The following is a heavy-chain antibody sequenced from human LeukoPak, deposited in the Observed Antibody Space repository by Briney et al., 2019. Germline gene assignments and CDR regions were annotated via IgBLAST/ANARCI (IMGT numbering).Heavy chain of an antibody. CDR2: ISYDGSDE. D-gene: IGHD6-19*01. CDR1: GFISNMYA. CDR3: AREGQWGPHSPGNYHYMDV. J-gene: IGHJ6*03. Sequence: PGGSLRLSCGASGFISNMYAIHWVRQAPGKGLEWVAVISYDGSDEKYADFAKGRFTISRDSSKNTLSLQMNSLRVEDTAVYYRAREGQWGPHSPGNYHYMDVWGRGTTVTVSS. V-gene: IGHV3-30*04.